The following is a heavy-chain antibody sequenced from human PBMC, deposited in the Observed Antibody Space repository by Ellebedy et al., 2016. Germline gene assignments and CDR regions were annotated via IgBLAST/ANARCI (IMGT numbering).Heavy chain of an antibody. D-gene: IGHD4-17*01. CDR1: GLNLNTFF. Sequence: GGSLRLSXTASGLNLNTFFMTWVRQAPGKGLEWVSTISAGSDTTRLADSVKGRFTISRDSSKNSVYLRMNNLRVEDTAVYYCRQGHYGDLWGQGTLVTVSS. CDR3: RQGHYGDL. J-gene: IGHJ4*02. CDR2: ISAGSDTT. V-gene: IGHV3-23*01.